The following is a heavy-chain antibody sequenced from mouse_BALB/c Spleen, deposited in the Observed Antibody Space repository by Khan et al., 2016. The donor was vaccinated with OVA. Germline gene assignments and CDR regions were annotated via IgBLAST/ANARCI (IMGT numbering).Heavy chain of an antibody. Sequence: EVQLVESGPGLVKPSQSLSLTCTATGYSITSDYAWNWIRQFPGNKLEWMGYINYSGNTRFNQSLKGRTSITRDTSKNQFFLQLNSVTTEDTATYYCARKDYYDYDPFPYWGQGTLVTVSA. CDR1: GYSITSDYA. V-gene: IGHV3-2*02. CDR3: ARKDYYDYDPFPY. J-gene: IGHJ3*01. D-gene: IGHD2-4*01. CDR2: INYSGNT.